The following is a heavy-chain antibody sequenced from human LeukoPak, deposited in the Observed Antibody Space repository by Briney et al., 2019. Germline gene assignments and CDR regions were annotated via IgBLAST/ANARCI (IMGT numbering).Heavy chain of an antibody. J-gene: IGHJ6*04. CDR2: ISGSGSTI. CDR1: GFTFSSYE. D-gene: IGHD4-17*01. Sequence: GGSLRLSCAASGFTFSSYEMNWVRQAPGKGLEWVSYISGSGSTIYYADSVKGRFTISRDNAKNSLYLQMNSLRAEDTAVYYCARDFDGDYSFYYYGMDVWGKGTTVTVSS. V-gene: IGHV3-48*03. CDR3: ARDFDGDYSFYYYGMDV.